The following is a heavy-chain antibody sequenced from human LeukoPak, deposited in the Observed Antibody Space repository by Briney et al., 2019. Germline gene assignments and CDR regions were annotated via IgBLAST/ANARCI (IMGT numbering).Heavy chain of an antibody. D-gene: IGHD3-9*01. CDR3: ARDWGSPGRYYDILTGYHNDAFDI. J-gene: IGHJ3*02. V-gene: IGHV3-21*01. CDR1: GFTFSSYS. Sequence: GGSLRLSCAASGFTFSSYSMNWVRQAPGKGLEWVSSISSSSSYIYYADSVKGRFTISRDNAKNSLYLQMNSLRAEDAAVYYSARDWGSPGRYYDILTGYHNDAFDIWGQGTMVTVSS. CDR2: ISSSSSYI.